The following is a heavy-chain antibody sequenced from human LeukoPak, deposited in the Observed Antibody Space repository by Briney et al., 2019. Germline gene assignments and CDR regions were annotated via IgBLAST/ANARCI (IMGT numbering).Heavy chain of an antibody. CDR2: INPNSGGT. V-gene: IGHV1-2*02. D-gene: IGHD2-15*01. Sequence: ASVEVSCKASGYTFTGYYMHWVRQAPGQGLEWMGWINPNSGGTNYAQKFQGRVTMTRDTSISTAYMELSRLRSDDTAVYYCAREGEEVVAAIDYWGQGTLVTVSS. CDR1: GYTFTGYY. CDR3: AREGEEVVAAIDY. J-gene: IGHJ4*02.